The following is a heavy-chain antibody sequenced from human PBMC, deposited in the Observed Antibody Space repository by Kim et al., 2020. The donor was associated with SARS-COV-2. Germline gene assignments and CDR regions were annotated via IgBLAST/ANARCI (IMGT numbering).Heavy chain of an antibody. CDR1: GFTFSDLF. CDR3: ASIRGVMGY. V-gene: IGHV3-72*01. Sequence: GGSLRLSCAASGFTFSDLFIDWVRQAPGKGLEWVGRTKNKAYSYTTEYAASVKGRFTISRDDSKNSLYLQINSLKIEDTAVYFCASIRGVMGYWGQGTLVTVSS. J-gene: IGHJ4*02. D-gene: IGHD3-10*01. CDR2: TKNKAYSYTT.